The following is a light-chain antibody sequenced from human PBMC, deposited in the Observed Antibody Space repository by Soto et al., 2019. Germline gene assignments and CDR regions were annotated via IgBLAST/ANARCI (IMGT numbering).Light chain of an antibody. CDR3: QHYRT. J-gene: IGKJ1*01. V-gene: IGKV3-15*01. CDR2: GAS. Sequence: EIVMTQSPVTLSVSPGERATLSCRASQSVTSNLAWYQQKPGQAPRLLMYGASTRATGIPARFSGSGSGTEFTLTISSLQSEDFAVYYCQHYRTFGQGTKVDIK. CDR1: QSVTSN.